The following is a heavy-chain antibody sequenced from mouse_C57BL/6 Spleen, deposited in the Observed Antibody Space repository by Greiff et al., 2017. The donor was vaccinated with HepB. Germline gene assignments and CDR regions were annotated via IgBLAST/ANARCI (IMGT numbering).Heavy chain of an antibody. CDR1: GYTFTDYY. CDR3: ARRGYYSNSAWFAY. V-gene: IGHV1-26*01. Sequence: VQLQQSGPELVKPGASVKISCKASGYTFTDYYMNWVKQSHGKSLEWIGDINPNNGGTSYNQKFKGKATLTVDKSSSTAYMELRSLTSEDSAVYYCARRGYYSNSAWFAYWGQGTLVTVSA. J-gene: IGHJ3*01. CDR2: INPNNGGT. D-gene: IGHD2-5*01.